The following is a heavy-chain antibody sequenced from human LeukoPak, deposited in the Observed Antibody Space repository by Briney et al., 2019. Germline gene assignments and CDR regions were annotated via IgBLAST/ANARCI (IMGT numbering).Heavy chain of an antibody. D-gene: IGHD3-16*02. CDR3: AKGWSDYVWGSYRPNHNSDY. CDR1: GFTFSSYA. J-gene: IGHJ4*02. V-gene: IGHV3-23*01. CDR2: ISGSGDST. Sequence: PGGSLRLSCAASGFTFSSYAMSWVRQAPGKGLEWVSAISGSGDSTYYADSVKGRFTISRDNSKNTLYLQMNSLRAEDTAVYYCAKGWSDYVWGSYRPNHNSDYWGQGTLVTVSS.